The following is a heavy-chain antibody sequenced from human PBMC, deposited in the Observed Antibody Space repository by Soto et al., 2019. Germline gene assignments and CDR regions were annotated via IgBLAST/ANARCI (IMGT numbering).Heavy chain of an antibody. CDR3: ARAGGQYCTTTSCYTFFDY. J-gene: IGHJ4*02. D-gene: IGHD2-2*02. CDR2: ISYDGSNK. Sequence: GGSLRLSCAASGFTFSSYAMHWVRQAPGKGLEWVAVISYDGSNKYYADSVKGRFTISRDNSKNTLYLQMDSLRAEDTAVYYCARAGGQYCTTTSCYTFFDYWGQGILVTVSS. V-gene: IGHV3-30-3*01. CDR1: GFTFSSYA.